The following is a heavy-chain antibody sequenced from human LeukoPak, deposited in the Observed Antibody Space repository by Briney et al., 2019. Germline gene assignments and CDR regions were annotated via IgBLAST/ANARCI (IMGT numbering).Heavy chain of an antibody. CDR3: AKKGFLEWLSNWFDP. D-gene: IGHD3-3*01. Sequence: PGGSLRLSCVASGFTFSSYAMSWVRQAPGKGLEWVSAISGSGGSTYYADSVKGRFTISRDNSKNTLYLQMNSLRAEDTAVYYCAKKGFLEWLSNWFDPWGQGTLVTVSS. CDR1: GFTFSSYA. J-gene: IGHJ5*02. V-gene: IGHV3-23*01. CDR2: ISGSGGST.